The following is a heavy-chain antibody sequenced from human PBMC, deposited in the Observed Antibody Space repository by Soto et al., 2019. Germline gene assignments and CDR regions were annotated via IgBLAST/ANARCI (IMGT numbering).Heavy chain of an antibody. D-gene: IGHD2-15*01. CDR3: ARAYSDAFDI. Sequence: QVQLVESGGGLVKPGGSLRLSCAASGLTFNDYYMTWIRQAPGKGLEWVSYISSSGSGIYYADSMKGRFTISRDNAKKSLYLQMSSLRAEDTAVYYCARAYSDAFDIWGQGTMVTVSS. V-gene: IGHV3-11*01. J-gene: IGHJ3*02. CDR1: GLTFNDYY. CDR2: ISSSGSGI.